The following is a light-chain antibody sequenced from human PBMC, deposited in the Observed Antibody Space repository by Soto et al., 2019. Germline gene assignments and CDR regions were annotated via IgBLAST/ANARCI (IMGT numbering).Light chain of an antibody. V-gene: IGLV1-40*01. Sequence: QSVLTQPPSVSGAPGQRVTISCTGSSSNIGATYDVHWYQQLPGPAPKLLIYTNTTPPSGVADRFSGSKSGTSASLAIAGLVAEYEADYYCQSYDSSLRGYVFGTGTKVTVL. CDR3: QSYDSSLRGYV. CDR1: SSNIGATYD. CDR2: TNT. J-gene: IGLJ1*01.